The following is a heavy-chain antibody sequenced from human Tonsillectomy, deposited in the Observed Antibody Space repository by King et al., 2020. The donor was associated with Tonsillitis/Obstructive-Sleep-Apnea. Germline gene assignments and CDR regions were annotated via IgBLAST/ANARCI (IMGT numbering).Heavy chain of an antibody. Sequence: VQLQQWGAGLLKPSETLSLPCAVYGGSFSGYYWSWIRQPPGKGLEWIGEINHSGSTNYNPSLKSRVTISVDTSKNQFSLKLSSVTAADTAVYYCARSRRYCSSTSCRYYFDYWGQGTLVTVSS. CDR3: ARSRRYCSSTSCRYYFDY. CDR1: GGSFSGYY. CDR2: INHSGST. V-gene: IGHV4-34*01. J-gene: IGHJ4*02. D-gene: IGHD2-2*01.